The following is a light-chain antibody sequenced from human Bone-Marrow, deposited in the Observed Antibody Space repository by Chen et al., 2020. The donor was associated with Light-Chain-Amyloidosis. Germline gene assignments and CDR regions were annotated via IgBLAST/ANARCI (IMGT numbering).Light chain of an antibody. CDR1: QTIISNY. CDR3: QQYGTSPLT. Sequence: EIVLTQSPGTLSLSPGEGANLSCRASQTIISNYLTWYQQKFGQAPRLLIYGSSSRATGIPDRFTGSVSGTDFTLPINRLEPEDFAMYYCQQYGTSPLTFGGGTKVEIK. J-gene: IGKJ4*01. V-gene: IGKV3-20*01. CDR2: GSS.